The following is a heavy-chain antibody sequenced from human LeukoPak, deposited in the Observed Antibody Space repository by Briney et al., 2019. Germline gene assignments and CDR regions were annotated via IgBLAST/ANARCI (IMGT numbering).Heavy chain of an antibody. D-gene: IGHD4-17*01. CDR3: ARVKVGEFDY. Sequence: PSETLSLTCTVSGDSISSYYWSWIRQPPGKGLEWIGYIYYSGSTTYNPSLKSRVTISVDTSKNQFSLKLSSVTAADTAVYYCARVKVGEFDYWGQGTLVTVSS. CDR2: IYYSGST. V-gene: IGHV4-59*01. J-gene: IGHJ4*02. CDR1: GDSISSYY.